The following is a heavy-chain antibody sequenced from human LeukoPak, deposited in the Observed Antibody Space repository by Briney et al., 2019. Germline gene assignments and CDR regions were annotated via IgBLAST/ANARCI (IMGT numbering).Heavy chain of an antibody. V-gene: IGHV4-38-2*01. J-gene: IGHJ2*01. CDR2: VNFHGTS. Sequence: SEPLSLTCDVSGYAIGSSHYWGWIRQPPGRGLQWIGHVNFHGTSAYNASLRGRVTISIEASTNRFSLRLTSVTGADAAIYYCARVVSQAAPDWYMDVWGGGTVVIVSS. CDR1: GYAIGSSHY. D-gene: IGHD2-21*01. CDR3: ARVVSQAAPDWYMDV.